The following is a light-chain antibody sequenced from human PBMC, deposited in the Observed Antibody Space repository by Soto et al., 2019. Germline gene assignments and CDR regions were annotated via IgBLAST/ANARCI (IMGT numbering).Light chain of an antibody. CDR1: QNVSTY. V-gene: IGKV3-11*01. CDR3: QQRTNWLT. J-gene: IGKJ3*01. Sequence: EIVLTQSPATLSLSPGERATLSCRASQNVSTYLAWYQQKPGQAPRLLIYDASNRATGIPARFSGSGSGTDFTLTISSREPEDFALYYCQQRTNWLTFGPGTKVDIK. CDR2: DAS.